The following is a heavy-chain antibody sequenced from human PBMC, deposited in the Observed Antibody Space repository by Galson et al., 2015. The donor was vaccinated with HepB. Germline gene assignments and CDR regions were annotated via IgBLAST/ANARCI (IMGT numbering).Heavy chain of an antibody. CDR3: ARPYDWNNMAFDC. CDR2: IALGNSAT. J-gene: IGHJ4*02. V-gene: IGHV3-23*01. D-gene: IGHD1/OR15-1a*01. Sequence: SLRLSCAASGFTFKNYAMSWVRRAPGKGLEWVSSIALGNSATNYADSVKGRFTISRDISRDTLYPQMDGLRADDTAVYYCARPYDWNNMAFDCWGQGTPVTVSS. CDR1: GFTFKNYA.